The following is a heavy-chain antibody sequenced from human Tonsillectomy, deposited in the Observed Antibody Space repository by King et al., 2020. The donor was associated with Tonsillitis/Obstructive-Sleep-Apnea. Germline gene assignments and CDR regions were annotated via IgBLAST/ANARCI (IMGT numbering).Heavy chain of an antibody. CDR2: IYLDDVK. CDR3: AHSFVVVVAATFESAFDFDY. D-gene: IGHD2-15*01. Sequence: TLKESGPTLVKPTQTLTLTCTFSGFSLITSGMGVGGFCQPPGKALEWLALIYLDDVKRYSPSLKSRLTITKDTSKNQVVLTMTNMDPVDTATYYCAHSFVVVVAATFESAFDFDYWGQGTLVTVSS. V-gene: IGHV2-5*02. CDR1: GFSLITSGMG. J-gene: IGHJ4*02.